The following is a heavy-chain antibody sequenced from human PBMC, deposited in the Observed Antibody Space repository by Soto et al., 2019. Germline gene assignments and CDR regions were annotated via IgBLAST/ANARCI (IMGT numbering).Heavy chain of an antibody. CDR2: IDYSGNT. J-gene: IGHJ6*02. D-gene: IGHD6-6*01. CDR3: ARDRISSSSHSMDV. CDR1: GASVNRGINY. Sequence: ASETLSLTCTVSGASVNRGINYWSWVRQPPGKGLEWIGYIDYSGNTNYNPSLKSRVTISVDTSKNQFSLNLSSVTAADTAVYYCARDRISSSSHSMDVWGQGTTVTVSS. V-gene: IGHV4-61*01.